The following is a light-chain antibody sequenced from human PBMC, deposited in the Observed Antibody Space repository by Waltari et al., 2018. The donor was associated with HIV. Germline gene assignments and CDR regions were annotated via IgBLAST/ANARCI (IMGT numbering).Light chain of an antibody. J-gene: IGKJ3*01. CDR1: HIVGGNS. V-gene: IGKV3-20*01. CDR2: GAS. Sequence: EIVLTQSPGTLSLSPGERGTLSCRASHIVGGNSSAWYQQKPGQAPRLLIYGASSRATGIPDRFSGSGSGTDFTLTISRLEPEDFAVYYCQQYGSSPLFTFGPGTKVDIK. CDR3: QQYGSSPLFT.